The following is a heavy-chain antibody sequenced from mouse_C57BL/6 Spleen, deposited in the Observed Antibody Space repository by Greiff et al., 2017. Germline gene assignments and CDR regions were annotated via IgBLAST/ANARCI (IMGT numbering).Heavy chain of an antibody. CDR1: GYTITDYY. V-gene: IGHV1-26*01. CDR2: INPNNGGT. CDR3: ARRYGNHYFDY. J-gene: IGHJ2*01. D-gene: IGHD2-1*01. Sequence: EVQLQQSGPELVKPGASVKISCKASGYTITDYYMNWVKQSHGKSLEWIGDINPNNGGTSYNQKFKGKATLTVDKSSSTAYMELRSLTSEDSAVYYCARRYGNHYFDYWGQGTTLTVSS.